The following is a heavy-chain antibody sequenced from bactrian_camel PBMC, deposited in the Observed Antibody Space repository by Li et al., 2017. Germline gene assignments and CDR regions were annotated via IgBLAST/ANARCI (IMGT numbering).Heavy chain of an antibody. CDR2: INDGSGTT. CDR3: AADKGEIGWVSSDSGCVTDFGY. J-gene: IGHJ6*01. V-gene: IGHV3-3*01. D-gene: IGHD3*01. CDR1: GDPYSSNC. Sequence: HVQLVESGGASVQAGKSLRLSCKITGDPYSSNCRAWFRQAPGKEREGVAGINDGSGTTYYADSVKGRFTISRDNSQNTVHLQMNMLKAEDTARYYCAADKGEIGWVSSDSGCVTDFGYWGQGTQVTVS.